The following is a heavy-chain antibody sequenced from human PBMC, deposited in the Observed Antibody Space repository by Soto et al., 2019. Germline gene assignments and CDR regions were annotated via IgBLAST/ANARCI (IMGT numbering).Heavy chain of an antibody. V-gene: IGHV4-59*11. CDR2: IYYSGST. Sequence: SETLSLTCTVSGGSISSHYWSWIRQPPGKGLEWIGYIYYSGSTNYNPSLKSRVTISIDTSKNQFSLKLSSVTAADTAVYYCAREHFYGSGSYQPPPYHYYMDVWGKGTTVTVSS. D-gene: IGHD3-10*01. J-gene: IGHJ6*03. CDR1: GGSISSHY. CDR3: AREHFYGSGSYQPPPYHYYMDV.